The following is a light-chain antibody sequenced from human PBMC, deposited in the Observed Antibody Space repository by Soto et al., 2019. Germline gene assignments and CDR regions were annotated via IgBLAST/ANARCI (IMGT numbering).Light chain of an antibody. CDR3: CSYTGGNPSYV. Sequence: QSVLTQPPSASGSPGQSVTISCTGTNSDVGGYDYVSWYQQHPGKAPKLMIHVVTIRPSGVSGRLSGSKSGNTASLTVSGLQAEDEADYYCCSYTGGNPSYVFGTGTKVTVL. V-gene: IGLV2-8*01. CDR1: NSDVGGYDY. J-gene: IGLJ1*01. CDR2: VVT.